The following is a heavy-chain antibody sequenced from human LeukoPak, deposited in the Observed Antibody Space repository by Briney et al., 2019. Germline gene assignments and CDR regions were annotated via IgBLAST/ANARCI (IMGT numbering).Heavy chain of an antibody. Sequence: SETLSLTCTASGGSISSYYWSWIRQPPRKGLEWIGYIYYTGSTNYSPSLKSRVTISLDTSKNHFSLKLSSVTAADTAVYYCASKLGYYYDSSGSIGALDIWGQGTMVTVSS. J-gene: IGHJ3*02. CDR1: GGSISSYY. CDR3: ASKLGYYYDSSGSIGALDI. V-gene: IGHV4-59*01. D-gene: IGHD3-22*01. CDR2: IYYTGST.